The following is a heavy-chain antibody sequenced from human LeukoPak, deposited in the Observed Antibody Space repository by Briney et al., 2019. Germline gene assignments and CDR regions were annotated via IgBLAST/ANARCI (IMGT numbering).Heavy chain of an antibody. CDR2: ISAYNGNT. D-gene: IGHD6-19*01. CDR3: ARDSDLGWAVAVTAPFDY. Sequence: ASVKVSCKASGYTFTSYGISWVRQAPGQGLGWMGWISAYNGNTNYAQKLQGRVTMTTDTSTSTAYMELRSLRSDDTAVYYCARDSDLGWAVAVTAPFDYWGQGTLVTVSS. J-gene: IGHJ4*02. V-gene: IGHV1-18*01. CDR1: GYTFTSYG.